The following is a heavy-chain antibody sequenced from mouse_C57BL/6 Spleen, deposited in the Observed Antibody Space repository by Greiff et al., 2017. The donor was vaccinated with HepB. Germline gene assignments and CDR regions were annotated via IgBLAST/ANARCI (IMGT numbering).Heavy chain of an antibody. Sequence: QVQLQQSGAELVKPGASVKISCKASGYSFSSYWMNWVKQRPGKGLEWIGQIYPGDGDTNYNGKFKGKATLTADKSSSTAYMQLSSLTSEDSAVYFCARRGSERGYYFDYWGQGTTLTVSS. CDR2: IYPGDGDT. CDR1: GYSFSSYW. D-gene: IGHD3-1*01. J-gene: IGHJ2*01. V-gene: IGHV1-80*01. CDR3: ARRGSERGYYFDY.